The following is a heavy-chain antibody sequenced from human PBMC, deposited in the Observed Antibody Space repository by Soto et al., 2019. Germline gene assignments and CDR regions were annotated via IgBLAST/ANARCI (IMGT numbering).Heavy chain of an antibody. D-gene: IGHD6-13*01. J-gene: IGHJ6*02. V-gene: IGHV6-1*01. CDR2: TYYRSKWYN. CDR1: GDSVSSNSAA. CDR3: ARDRSPRRWYPSQNYGMDV. Sequence: QTLSLTCAISGDSVSSNSAAWNWIRQSPSRGLEWLGRTYYRSKWYNDYAVSVKSRITINPDTSKNQFSLQLNSVTPEDTAVYYSARDRSPRRWYPSQNYGMDVWGQGPTGTAS.